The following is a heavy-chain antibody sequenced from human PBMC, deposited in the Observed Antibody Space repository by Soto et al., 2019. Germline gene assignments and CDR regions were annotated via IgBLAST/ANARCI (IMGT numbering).Heavy chain of an antibody. Sequence: QVQLQQWGAGLLKPSETLSLTCAVYGGSFSGYYWSWIRQPPGKGLEWIGEINHSGSTNYNPSLKRRVTISVDTSKNQFSRKLSSVTAADTAVYYCARESLGSRGRRKFWGQGTLVTVSS. D-gene: IGHD2-2*01. CDR1: GGSFSGYY. CDR3: ARESLGSRGRRKF. CDR2: INHSGST. J-gene: IGHJ4*02. V-gene: IGHV4-34*01.